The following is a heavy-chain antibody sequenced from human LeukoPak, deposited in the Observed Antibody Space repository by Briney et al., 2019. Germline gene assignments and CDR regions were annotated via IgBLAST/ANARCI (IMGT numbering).Heavy chain of an antibody. J-gene: IGHJ5*02. CDR2: ISISGSSI. CDR3: ARGRRGYSYGYTNSRGDWFDP. CDR1: GFIFSTYS. D-gene: IGHD5-18*01. V-gene: IGHV3-48*04. Sequence: GGSLRLSCAASGFIFSTYSMIWVRQAPGKGLEWVAYISISGSSIYYADAVKGRFTISRDNAKNSLYLQMNSLRAEDTAVYYCARGRRGYSYGYTNSRGDWFDPWGQGTLVTVSS.